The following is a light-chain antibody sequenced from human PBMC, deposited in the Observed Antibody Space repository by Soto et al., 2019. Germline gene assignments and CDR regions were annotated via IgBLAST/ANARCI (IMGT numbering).Light chain of an antibody. CDR1: QSIRSW. CDR3: KPYNSDPAT. J-gene: IGKJ1*01. V-gene: IGKV1-5*03. Sequence: DIQMTQSPSTLSASVGDRVTITCRASQSIRSWLAWYQQKPGKAPKLLIYKASSLESGVPSRFRGSGSGTEFTLTISSLQPDDFATYYCKPYNSDPATFGQGTNVEIK. CDR2: KAS.